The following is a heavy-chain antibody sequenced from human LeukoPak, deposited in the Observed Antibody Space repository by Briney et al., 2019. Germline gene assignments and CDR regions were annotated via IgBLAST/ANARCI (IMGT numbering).Heavy chain of an antibody. CDR3: ARGAVAYYYFDN. CDR1: GGSISSSSHY. Sequence: SETLSLTCTVSGGSISSSSHYWGWIRQPPGKGLEWIGSMYYRGSTYHNPSLKSRVTISVDTSKNQFSLKLSSVTAADTAVYYCARGAVAYYYFDNWGQGTLVTVSS. V-gene: IGHV4-39*07. D-gene: IGHD6-19*01. CDR2: MYYRGST. J-gene: IGHJ4*02.